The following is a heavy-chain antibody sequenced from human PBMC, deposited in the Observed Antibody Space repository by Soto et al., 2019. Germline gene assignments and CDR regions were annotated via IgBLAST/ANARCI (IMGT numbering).Heavy chain of an antibody. CDR1: GFTFNDYY. D-gene: IGHD6-19*01. J-gene: IGHJ5*02. CDR2: ISSGGTTI. Sequence: QVQLVEAGGDLVKPGGSLRLSCAASGFTFNDYYMSWIRQAPGKGLEWVSHISSGGTTIYYADSVKGRFTISRDNAKNSLYLQMNSLRAEDTAVYYCARWLGVGSGWYDPWGQGTLVTVSS. V-gene: IGHV3-11*01. CDR3: ARWLGVGSGWYDP.